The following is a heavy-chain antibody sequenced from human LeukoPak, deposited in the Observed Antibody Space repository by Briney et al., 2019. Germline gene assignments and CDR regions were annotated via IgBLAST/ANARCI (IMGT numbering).Heavy chain of an antibody. D-gene: IGHD5-24*01. V-gene: IGHV1-69-2*01. Sequence: GASVKVSCKASGYTFTDYYMHWVQQAPGKGLEWMGRVDPEDGETIYAEKFQGRVTITADTSTDTAYMELSSLRSEDTAVYYCATDPSLMATISHWGQGTLVTVSS. CDR3: ATDPSLMATISH. CDR2: VDPEDGET. CDR1: GYTFTDYY. J-gene: IGHJ4*02.